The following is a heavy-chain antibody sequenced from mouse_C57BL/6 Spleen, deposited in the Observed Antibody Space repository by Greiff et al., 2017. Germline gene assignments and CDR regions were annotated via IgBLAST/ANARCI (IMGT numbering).Heavy chain of an antibody. CDR2: IRNKANGYTT. J-gene: IGHJ1*03. CDR1: GFTFTDYY. Sequence: EVKLMESGGGLVQPGGSLSLSCAASGFTFTDYYMSWVRQPPGKALEWLGFIRNKANGYTTEYSASVKGRFTISRDNSQSILYLQMNARRAEDSATYYWARLYGNYVWYFDVWGTGTTVTVSS. D-gene: IGHD2-1*01. CDR3: ARLYGNYVWYFDV. V-gene: IGHV7-3*01.